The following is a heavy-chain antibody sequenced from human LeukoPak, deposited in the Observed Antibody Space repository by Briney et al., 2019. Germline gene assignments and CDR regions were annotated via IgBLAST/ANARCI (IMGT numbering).Heavy chain of an antibody. CDR3: TTVLHCSGGSCYDY. D-gene: IGHD2-15*01. V-gene: IGHV3-15*01. Sequence: GGSLRLSCAASGFTFSNAWMSWVRQAPGKGLEWVGRIKSKTDGGTTDYAAPVKGRFTISRDDSKKTLYLQMNSLKTEDTAVYYCTTVLHCSGGSCYDYWGQGTLVTVSS. CDR1: GFTFSNAW. J-gene: IGHJ4*02. CDR2: IKSKTDGGTT.